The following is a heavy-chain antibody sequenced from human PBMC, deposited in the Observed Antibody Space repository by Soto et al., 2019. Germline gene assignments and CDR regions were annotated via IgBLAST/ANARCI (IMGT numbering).Heavy chain of an antibody. V-gene: IGHV4-4*07. J-gene: IGHJ3*02. D-gene: IGHD3-22*01. CDR2: IYTSGST. Sequence: SETLSLTCTVSGGSISSYYWSWIRQPAGKGLEWIGRIYTSGSTNYSPSLKSRVTMSVDTSKNQFSLKLSSVTAADTAVYYCARDDRYYYDSSGYRPRAAFDIWGQGTMVTVSS. CDR1: GGSISSYY. CDR3: ARDDRYYYDSSGYRPRAAFDI.